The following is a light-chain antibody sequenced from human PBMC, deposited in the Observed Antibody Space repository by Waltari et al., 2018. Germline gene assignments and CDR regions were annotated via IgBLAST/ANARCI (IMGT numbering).Light chain of an antibody. CDR3: QQRTNWPGVT. V-gene: IGKV3-11*01. J-gene: IGKJ4*01. CDR2: DAS. CDR1: QSVSCS. Sequence: IVLTQSPATLSLSPGERAILSCRASQSVSCSLALYTQKPGQAPRLLIVDASKRASGIPARFSGSGSGTDFTLTISGLESEDFAIYFCQQRTNWPGVTFGGGTKVEIK.